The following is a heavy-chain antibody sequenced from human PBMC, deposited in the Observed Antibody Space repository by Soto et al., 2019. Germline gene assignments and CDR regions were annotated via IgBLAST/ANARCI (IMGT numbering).Heavy chain of an antibody. CDR2: ISGYNGNT. D-gene: IGHD3-10*01. Sequence: QVQLVQSGAEVKKPGASVKVSCKASGYTFTSYRISWVRQAPGQGLEWMGWISGYNGNTNYAQKFQGRVTMTTDTSTTTVYMELRSLKSDDTAVYYCARGATPLTYYGSGTTSFDYWGQGTLVTVSS. V-gene: IGHV1-18*01. J-gene: IGHJ4*02. CDR3: ARGATPLTYYGSGTTSFDY. CDR1: GYTFTSYR.